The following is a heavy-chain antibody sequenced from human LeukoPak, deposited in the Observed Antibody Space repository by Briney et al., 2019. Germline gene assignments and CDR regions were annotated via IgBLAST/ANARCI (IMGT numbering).Heavy chain of an antibody. Sequence: AGGSLRLSCAASGFTFSSYEMNWVRQAPGKGLEGVSYISSSGSTIYYADSVKGRFTISRDNAKNSLYLQMNSLRAEDTAVYYCAREDGDYYFDYWGQGTLVTVSS. V-gene: IGHV3-48*03. CDR3: AREDGDYYFDY. D-gene: IGHD3-10*01. CDR1: GFTFSSYE. J-gene: IGHJ4*02. CDR2: ISSSGSTI.